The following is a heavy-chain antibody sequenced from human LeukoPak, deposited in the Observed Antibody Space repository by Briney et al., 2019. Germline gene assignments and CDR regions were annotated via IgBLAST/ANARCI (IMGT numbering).Heavy chain of an antibody. CDR2: IIPILGIA. D-gene: IGHD6-13*01. CDR1: GGTFSSYA. J-gene: IGHJ5*02. V-gene: IGHV1-69*04. CDR3: AREWLAAAGGWFDP. Sequence: SVKVSCKASGGTFSSYAISWVRQAPGQGLEWMGRIIPILGIANYAQKFQGRVTITADKSTSTAYMELSSLRSEDTAVYYCAREWLAAAGGWFDPWGQGTLVTVSS.